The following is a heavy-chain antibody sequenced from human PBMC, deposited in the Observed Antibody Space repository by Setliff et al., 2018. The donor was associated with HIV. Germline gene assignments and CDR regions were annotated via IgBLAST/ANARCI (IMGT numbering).Heavy chain of an antibody. CDR1: GFTFSDYY. CDR2: ISSSGSTI. D-gene: IGHD3-22*01. V-gene: IGHV3-11*01. CDR3: ARDGRYYDSSGYYRSLDN. J-gene: IGHJ4*02. Sequence: PGGSLRLSCAASGFTFSDYYMSWIRQAPGKGLEWVSYISSSGSTIYYADSVKGRFTISRDNAKNSLYLQMNSLRAEDTAVYYCARDGRYYDSSGYYRSLDNWGQGTLVTVSS.